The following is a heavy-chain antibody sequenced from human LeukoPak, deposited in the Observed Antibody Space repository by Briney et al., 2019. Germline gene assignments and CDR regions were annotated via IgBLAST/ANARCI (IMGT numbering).Heavy chain of an antibody. V-gene: IGHV4-59*11. J-gene: IGHJ4*02. CDR1: GGSISSHA. CDR3: ARADPLGHYFDY. Sequence: SETLSLTCTVSGGSISSHAWSWIRQPPGKGLEWIGDIYYSGSTNYNPSLKRGGTIFVDTSNNQFSLMLSSGIAADTAVYYCARADPLGHYFDYWGQGTLVTVSS. D-gene: IGHD3-16*01. CDR2: IYYSGST.